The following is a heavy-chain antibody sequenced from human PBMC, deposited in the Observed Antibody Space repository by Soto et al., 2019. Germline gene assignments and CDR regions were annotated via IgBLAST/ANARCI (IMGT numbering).Heavy chain of an antibody. Sequence: EVQLLESGGGLVQPGGSLRLSCAASGFTFSRYAMSWVRQTPGKVLELVSGISASGATTHYADSVKGRCTISRDNSKNTQALQMNSLRAEDTAVYYCAQDPNGDYVGGFEMWGQGTTVIVSA. CDR3: AQDPNGDYVGGFEM. CDR2: ISASGATT. V-gene: IGHV3-23*01. CDR1: GFTFSRYA. J-gene: IGHJ3*02. D-gene: IGHD4-17*01.